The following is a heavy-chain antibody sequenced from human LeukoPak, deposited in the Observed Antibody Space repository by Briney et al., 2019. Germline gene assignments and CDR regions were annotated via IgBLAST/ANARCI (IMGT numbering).Heavy chain of an antibody. Sequence: ASVKVSCKASGYTFTGYYMHWVRQAPGQGLEWMGWINPNSGGTNYAQKFQGWVTMTRDTSISTAYMELSRLRSDDTAVYYCARAPWRYDSSGYYFDYWGQGTLVTVSS. CDR3: ARAPWRYDSSGYYFDY. CDR2: INPNSGGT. V-gene: IGHV1-2*04. CDR1: GYTFTGYY. J-gene: IGHJ4*02. D-gene: IGHD3-22*01.